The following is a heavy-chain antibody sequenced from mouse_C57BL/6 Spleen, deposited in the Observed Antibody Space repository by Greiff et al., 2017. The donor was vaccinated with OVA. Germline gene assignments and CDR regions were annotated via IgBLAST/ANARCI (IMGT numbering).Heavy chain of an antibody. CDR3: ARQKAYYFDY. CDR2: IDPSDSYT. D-gene: IGHD3-2*02. V-gene: IGHV1-50*01. Sequence: QVQLKESGAELVKPGASVKLSCKASGYTFTSYWMQWVKQRPGQGLEWIGEIDPSDSYTNYNQKFKGKATLTVDTSSSTAYMQLSSLTSEDSAVYYCARQKAYYFDYWGQGTTLTVSS. J-gene: IGHJ2*01. CDR1: GYTFTSYW.